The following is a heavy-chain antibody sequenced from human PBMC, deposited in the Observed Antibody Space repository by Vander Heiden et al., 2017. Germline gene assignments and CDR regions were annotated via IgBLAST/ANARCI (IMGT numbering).Heavy chain of an antibody. Sequence: EVQLLESGGGLVQPGGSLRLSCAASGFTFSSYAMSWVRQAPGKGLEWVSAISGSGGSTYYADSVKGRFTISRDNSKNTLYLQMNSLRAEDTAVYYCAKELSVGVWFGETYGMDVWGQGTTVTVSS. CDR3: AKELSVGVWFGETYGMDV. CDR1: GFTFSSYA. V-gene: IGHV3-23*01. CDR2: ISGSGGST. J-gene: IGHJ6*02. D-gene: IGHD3-10*01.